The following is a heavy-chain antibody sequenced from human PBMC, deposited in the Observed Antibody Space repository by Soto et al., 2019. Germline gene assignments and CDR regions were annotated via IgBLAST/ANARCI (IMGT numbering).Heavy chain of an antibody. D-gene: IGHD4-17*01. Sequence: QVQLVQSGAEVKKPGSSVKVSCKASGGTFSSYAISWVRQAPGQGLEWMGGIIPIFGTANYAQKFQGRVXIXAXXSTSTAYMELSSLRSEDTAVYYCEVTTVTTRYFDYWGQGTLVTVSS. CDR2: IIPIFGTA. CDR3: EVTTVTTRYFDY. J-gene: IGHJ4*02. CDR1: GGTFSSYA. V-gene: IGHV1-69*12.